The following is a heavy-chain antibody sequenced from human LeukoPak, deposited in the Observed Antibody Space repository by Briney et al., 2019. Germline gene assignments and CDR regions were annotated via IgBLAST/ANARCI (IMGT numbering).Heavy chain of an antibody. J-gene: IGHJ4*02. Sequence: PGGSLRLSCAASGFTFSSYAMSWVRQAPGEGLEWVSAISGSGGSTHYADSVKGRFTISRDNSKNLLYLQMNSLRAEDTAVYYCAKERRLTTAFDYWGQGALVTVSS. CDR3: AKERRLTTAFDY. CDR1: GFTFSSYA. V-gene: IGHV3-23*01. CDR2: ISGSGGST. D-gene: IGHD4-17*01.